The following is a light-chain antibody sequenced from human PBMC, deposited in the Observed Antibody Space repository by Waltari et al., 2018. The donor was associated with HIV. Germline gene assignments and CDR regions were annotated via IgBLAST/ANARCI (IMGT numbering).Light chain of an antibody. CDR1: APHFGGDF. CDR2: DNT. CDR3: GTWDNRLSVGV. Sequence: QSVLTQPPSMSAAPGPRVTISCSGSAPHFGGDFVSWYQHVPGTAPKLLIYDNTKRPSGISDRFSGSKSGTSATLAITGLQTGDEAVYYCGTWDNRLSVGVFGGGTRLTVL. V-gene: IGLV1-51*01. J-gene: IGLJ3*02.